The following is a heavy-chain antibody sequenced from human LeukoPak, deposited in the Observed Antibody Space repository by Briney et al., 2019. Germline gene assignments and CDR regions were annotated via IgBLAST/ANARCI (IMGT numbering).Heavy chain of an antibody. CDR1: GFTFSSYG. CDR3: ARELRGYSYGTGYYYYGMDV. Sequence: GGSLRLSCAASGFTFSSYGMHWVRQAPGKGLEWVAVISYDGSNKYYADSVKGRFTISRDNSKNTLYLQMNSLRAEDTAVYYCARELRGYSYGTGYYYYGMDVWGQGTTVTVSS. CDR2: ISYDGSNK. V-gene: IGHV3-30*03. D-gene: IGHD5-18*01. J-gene: IGHJ6*02.